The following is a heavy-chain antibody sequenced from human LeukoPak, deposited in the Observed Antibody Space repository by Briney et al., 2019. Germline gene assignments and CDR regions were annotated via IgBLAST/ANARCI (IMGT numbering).Heavy chain of an antibody. D-gene: IGHD6-13*01. CDR1: GGSISSYY. V-gene: IGHV4-59*01. CDR3: ARAAGPLAAPDL. J-gene: IGHJ5*02. Sequence: ETLCLTCTVSGGSISSYYWSWIRQPPGKGLEWIGYIYYSGSTNYNPSLKSRVTISVDTSKNQFSLKLSSVTAADTAVYYCARAAGPLAAPDLSRPGTPVTVSS. CDR2: IYYSGST.